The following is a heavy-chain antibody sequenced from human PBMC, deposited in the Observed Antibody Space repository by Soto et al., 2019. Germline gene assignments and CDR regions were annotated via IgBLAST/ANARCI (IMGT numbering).Heavy chain of an antibody. Sequence: ASVKVSCKASGYTFTSYYMHWVRQAPGQGLEWMGIINPSGGSTSYAQKFQGRVTMTRDTSTSTVYMELSSLRSEDTAVYYCARDPFIXFPDCSGGSCYSFWFDPWGQGTLVTVSS. CDR3: ARDPFIXFPDCSGGSCYSFWFDP. CDR1: GYTFTSYY. J-gene: IGHJ5*02. D-gene: IGHD2-15*01. CDR2: INPSGGST. V-gene: IGHV1-46*01.